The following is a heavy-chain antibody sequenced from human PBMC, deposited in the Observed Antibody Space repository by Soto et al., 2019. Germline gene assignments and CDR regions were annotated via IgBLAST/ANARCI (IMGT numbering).Heavy chain of an antibody. Sequence: SVKVSCKASGGTFSSYAISWVRQAPGQGLEWMGGIIPIFGTANYAQKFQGRVTITADESTSTAYMELSSLRSEDTAVYYCARVEGLRPYTYYYDSSGYYYEFWGQGTLVTVSS. J-gene: IGHJ4*02. CDR1: GGTFSSYA. CDR3: ARVEGLRPYTYYYDSSGYYYEF. CDR2: IIPIFGTA. D-gene: IGHD3-22*01. V-gene: IGHV1-69*13.